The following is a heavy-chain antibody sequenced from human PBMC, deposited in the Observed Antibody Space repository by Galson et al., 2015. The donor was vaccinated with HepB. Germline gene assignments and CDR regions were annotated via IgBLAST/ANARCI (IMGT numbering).Heavy chain of an antibody. D-gene: IGHD3-16*01. CDR2: LHNDAETT. J-gene: IGHJ4*02. CDR3: AKAEGGQHYAYSFDY. Sequence: SLRLSCAASGFTFSNYAMNWVRQAPGKGLEWISILHNDAETTYYTGSVKGRFTISRDNSKNTLYLQMNNLRVEDTAVYHCAKAEGGQHYAYSFDYWGQGTLVAVSS. V-gene: IGHV3-23*03. CDR1: GFTFSNYA.